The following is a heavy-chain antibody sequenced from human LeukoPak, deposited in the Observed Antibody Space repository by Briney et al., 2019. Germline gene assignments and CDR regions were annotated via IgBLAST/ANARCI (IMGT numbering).Heavy chain of an antibody. J-gene: IGHJ4*02. V-gene: IGHV3-30-3*01. D-gene: IGHD1-1*01. CDR3: ARDLGALIGTVFLDY. Sequence: GGSLRLSCAASGFTFSSYAMHWVRQAPGKGLEWVAVISYDGSNKYYADSVKGRFTISRDNSKNTLYLQMNSLRAEDTAVYYCARDLGALIGTVFLDYWGQGTLVTVSS. CDR2: ISYDGSNK. CDR1: GFTFSSYA.